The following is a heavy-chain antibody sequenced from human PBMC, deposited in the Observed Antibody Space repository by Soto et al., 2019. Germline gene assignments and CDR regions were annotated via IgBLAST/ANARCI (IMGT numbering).Heavy chain of an antibody. Sequence: GASVXVSCKASGGTFSSYAISWVRQAPGQGLEWMGGIIPIFGTANYAQKFQGRVTITADESTSTAYMELSSLRSEDTAVYYCARRRYSSSYGPYYYYYGMDVWGQGTTVTVSS. J-gene: IGHJ6*02. CDR3: ARRRYSSSYGPYYYYYGMDV. CDR1: GGTFSSYA. CDR2: IIPIFGTA. D-gene: IGHD6-6*01. V-gene: IGHV1-69*13.